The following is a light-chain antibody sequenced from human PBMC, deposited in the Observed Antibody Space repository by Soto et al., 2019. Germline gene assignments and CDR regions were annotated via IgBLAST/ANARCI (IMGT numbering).Light chain of an antibody. CDR1: SSNVGNNN. J-gene: IGLJ2*01. V-gene: IGLV1-51*02. CDR3: GTWDSSLSAVV. Sequence: QSVLTQPPSVSAAPGQSVTISCSGSSSNVGNNNVSWYQQLPGTAPKLLIYENNKRPSGIPDRFSGSKSGTSATLGITGLQTGDEADYYCGTWDSSLSAVVFGGGTKLTVL. CDR2: ENN.